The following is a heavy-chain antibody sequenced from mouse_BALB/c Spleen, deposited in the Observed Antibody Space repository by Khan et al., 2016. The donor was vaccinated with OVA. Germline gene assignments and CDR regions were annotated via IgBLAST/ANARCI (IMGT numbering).Heavy chain of an antibody. J-gene: IGHJ2*01. CDR2: ISYSGST. CDR1: GYSITSGYG. V-gene: IGHV3-2*02. Sequence: EVQLVESGPGLAKPSQSLSLTCTVTGYSITSGYGWNWIRQFPGNKLEWVGYISYSGSTNYNPSLKSRISITRDTSKNQFFMQLNSVTTEDTATYNCARTARIKYWGQGTTLTVSS. D-gene: IGHD1-2*01. CDR3: ARTARIKY.